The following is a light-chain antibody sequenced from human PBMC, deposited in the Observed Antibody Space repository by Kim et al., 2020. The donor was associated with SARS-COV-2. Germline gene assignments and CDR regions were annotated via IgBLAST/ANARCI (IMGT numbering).Light chain of an antibody. Sequence: LSPGARATLPCRASQSVSSYLSWYQQKPGQAPRLLIYDASNRATGIPARFSGSGCGTDFTLTISSLEPEDFAVYYCQRRSNWPPTFGQGTKVDIK. CDR2: DAS. J-gene: IGKJ1*01. CDR3: QRRSNWPPT. V-gene: IGKV3-11*01. CDR1: QSVSSY.